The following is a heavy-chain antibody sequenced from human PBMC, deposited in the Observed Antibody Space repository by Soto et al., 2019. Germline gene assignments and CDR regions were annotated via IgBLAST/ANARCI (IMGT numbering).Heavy chain of an antibody. J-gene: IGHJ6*02. CDR2: TLYRSKWYN. D-gene: IGHD2-2*01. Sequence: SQTLSLTCVISGDSVSTSTASWSWIRQSPSRGLEWLGRTLYRSKWYNEYAASVKSRITFNSDTSKNQISLHLNSVTPEDTAVYYCARDEAKTQKYPHVMDVWGQGTTVTVSS. CDR1: GDSVSTSTAS. V-gene: IGHV6-1*01. CDR3: ARDEAKTQKYPHVMDV.